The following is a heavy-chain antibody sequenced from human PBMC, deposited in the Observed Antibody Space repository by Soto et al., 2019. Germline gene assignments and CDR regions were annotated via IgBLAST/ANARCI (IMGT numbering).Heavy chain of an antibody. J-gene: IGHJ4*02. Sequence: QVQLVESGGGVVQPGRSLRLSCAASGFTFSSYGMHWVRQAPGKGLEWVAVIWFDGSNKYYADSVKGRFTISRDNSKNTLYLQMNSLNAEDTAVYYCARGRGYDFWSGYYTDNWGQGTLVTVSS. CDR3: ARGRGYDFWSGYYTDN. CDR1: GFTFSSYG. V-gene: IGHV3-33*01. CDR2: IWFDGSNK. D-gene: IGHD3-3*01.